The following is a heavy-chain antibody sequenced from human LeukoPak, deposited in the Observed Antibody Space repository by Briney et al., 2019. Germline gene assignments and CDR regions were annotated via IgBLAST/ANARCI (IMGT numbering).Heavy chain of an antibody. Sequence: SQTLSLTCTVSGGSISSGGYYWSWIRQHPGKGLEWIGYIYYSGSTYYNPSLKSRVTISVDASKNQFSLKLSSVTAADTAVYYCERGTYYYDSSGYARYNWFDPWGQGTLVTVSS. J-gene: IGHJ5*02. CDR2: IYYSGST. V-gene: IGHV4-31*03. CDR1: GGSISSGGYY. CDR3: ERGTYYYDSSGYARYNWFDP. D-gene: IGHD3-22*01.